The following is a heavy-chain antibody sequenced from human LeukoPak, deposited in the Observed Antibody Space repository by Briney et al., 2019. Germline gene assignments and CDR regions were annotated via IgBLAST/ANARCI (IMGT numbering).Heavy chain of an antibody. D-gene: IGHD2-2*01. CDR1: GFAFSSYA. CDR3: AKDEIPAAPRGYFDY. V-gene: IGHV3-23*01. Sequence: GASLRLSCAASGFAFSSYAMSWVRQAPGKGLEWVSAISGSGGSTYYADSVKGRFTISRDNSKNTLYLQMNSLRAEDTAVYYCAKDEIPAAPRGYFDYWGQGTLVTVSS. CDR2: ISGSGGST. J-gene: IGHJ4*02.